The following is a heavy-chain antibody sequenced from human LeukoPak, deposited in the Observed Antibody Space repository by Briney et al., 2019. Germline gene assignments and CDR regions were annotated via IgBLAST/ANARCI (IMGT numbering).Heavy chain of an antibody. Sequence: SETLSLTCAVYGGSFSGYYWSWIRQPPGKGLEWIGEINHSGSTNYNPSLKSRVTISVDTSKNQFSLKLSSVTAADTAMYYCARAVYSPPYFDYWGQGTLVTVSS. CDR1: GGSFSGYY. J-gene: IGHJ4*02. CDR2: INHSGST. D-gene: IGHD2-21*01. V-gene: IGHV4-34*01. CDR3: ARAVYSPPYFDY.